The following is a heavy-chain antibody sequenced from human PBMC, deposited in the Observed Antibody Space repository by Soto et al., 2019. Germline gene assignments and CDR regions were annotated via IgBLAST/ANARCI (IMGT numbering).Heavy chain of an antibody. Sequence: HPGGSLRLSCTASGFTFGDYAMSWFRQAPGKGLEWVGFIRSKAYGGTTEYAASVKGRFTISRDDSKSIAYLQMNSLKTEDTAVYYCTRDLVLYYDILTGRYPPAYVGAFDIWGQGTMVTVSS. CDR2: IRSKAYGGTT. CDR3: TRDLVLYYDILTGRYPPAYVGAFDI. J-gene: IGHJ3*02. D-gene: IGHD3-9*01. V-gene: IGHV3-49*03. CDR1: GFTFGDYA.